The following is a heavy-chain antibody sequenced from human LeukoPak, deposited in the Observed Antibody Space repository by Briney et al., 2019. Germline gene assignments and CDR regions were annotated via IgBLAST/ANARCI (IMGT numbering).Heavy chain of an antibody. D-gene: IGHD6-13*01. CDR2: IHHSGST. CDR3: ARQQLHGHYYYYYMDV. Sequence: SETLSLTCAVSGYSISSGYYWGWIRQPPGRGLEWIGSIHHSGSTYYNPSLKSRVTISVDTSKNQFSLKLSSVTAADTAVYYCARQQLHGHYYYYYMDVWGKGTTVTVSS. CDR1: GYSISSGYY. J-gene: IGHJ6*03. V-gene: IGHV4-38-2*01.